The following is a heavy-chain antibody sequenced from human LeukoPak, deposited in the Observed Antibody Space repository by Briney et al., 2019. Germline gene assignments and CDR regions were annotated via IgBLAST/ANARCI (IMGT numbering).Heavy chain of an antibody. D-gene: IGHD3-10*01. V-gene: IGHV1-69*04. CDR2: IIPILGIA. Sequence: SVKVSCKASGGTFSSYAISWVRQAPGQGLEWMRRIIPILGIANYAQKFQGRVTITADKSTSTAYMELSSLRSEDTAVYYCARAGRGPLDYWGQGTLVTVSS. CDR1: GGTFSSYA. CDR3: ARAGRGPLDY. J-gene: IGHJ4*02.